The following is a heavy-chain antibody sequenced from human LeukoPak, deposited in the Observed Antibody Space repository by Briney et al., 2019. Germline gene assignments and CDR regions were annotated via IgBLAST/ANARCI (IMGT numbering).Heavy chain of an antibody. V-gene: IGHV4-61*02. CDR3: ARGLWFGDENPPYFDY. D-gene: IGHD3-10*01. CDR1: GDSVSSGNYY. J-gene: IGHJ4*02. CDR2: MHSSGST. Sequence: KPSETLFLTCTVSGDSVSSGNYYWSWIRQPSVKGLEWLGRMHSSGSTKYNSSLKSRVTISVDTSKNQLSLKLSSVTAADTAVYYCARGLWFGDENPPYFDYWGQGILVTVSS.